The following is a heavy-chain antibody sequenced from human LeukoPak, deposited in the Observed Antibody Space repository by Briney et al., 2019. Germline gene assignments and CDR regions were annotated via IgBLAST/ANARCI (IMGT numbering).Heavy chain of an antibody. Sequence: GGSLRLSCAASGFTVSSNYMSWVRQAPGKGLEWVSVIYSDVSTYYADSVKGRFTISRHNSKSTLYLQMNSLRAEDTAVYYCARDLGSYFDYWGQGTLVTVSS. CDR2: IYSDVST. J-gene: IGHJ4*02. V-gene: IGHV3-53*04. CDR1: GFTVSSNY. D-gene: IGHD3-16*01. CDR3: ARDLGSYFDY.